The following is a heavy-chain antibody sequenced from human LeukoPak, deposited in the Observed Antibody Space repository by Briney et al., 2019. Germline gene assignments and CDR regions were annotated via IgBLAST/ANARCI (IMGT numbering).Heavy chain of an antibody. CDR1: GGTFSSYA. Sequence: ASVKVSCKASGGTFSSYAISWVRQAPGQGLEWMGGIIPIFGTANYAQKFQGRVTITTDESTSTAYMELSSLRSDDTAVYYCARGGGYCSSTSCYIGPWGQGTLVTVSS. CDR2: IIPIFGTA. J-gene: IGHJ5*02. V-gene: IGHV1-69*05. CDR3: ARGGGYCSSTSCYIGP. D-gene: IGHD2-2*02.